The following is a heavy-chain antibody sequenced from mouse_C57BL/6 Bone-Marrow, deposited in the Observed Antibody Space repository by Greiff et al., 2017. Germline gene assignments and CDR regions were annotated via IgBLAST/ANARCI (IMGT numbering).Heavy chain of an antibody. CDR1: GYTFTSYW. V-gene: IGHV1-72*01. D-gene: IGHD1-1*01. CDR3: ASPSTVVDWYFDV. J-gene: IGHJ1*03. Sequence: QVQLQQPGAELVKPGASVKMSCKASGYTFTSYWITWVKQRPGQGLEWIGRIDPNSGGTKYNEKFKSKATLTVDKPSSTAYMQLSSLTSEDSAVYYCASPSTVVDWYFDVWGTGTTVTVSS. CDR2: IDPNSGGT.